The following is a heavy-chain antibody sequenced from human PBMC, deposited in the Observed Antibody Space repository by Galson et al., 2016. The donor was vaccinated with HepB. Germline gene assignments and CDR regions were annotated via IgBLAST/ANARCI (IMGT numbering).Heavy chain of an antibody. D-gene: IGHD5-12*01. Sequence: SLRLSCAASGFTFNSYAMSWVRQAPGKGLEWVSAISGSGGSTYYADSVKGRFTISRDNSKNTLYLQMNSLRAEDTAVYYCARDPMATRYYYYGMDVWGQGTTVTVSS. CDR1: GFTFNSYA. CDR2: ISGSGGST. CDR3: ARDPMATRYYYYGMDV. V-gene: IGHV3-23*01. J-gene: IGHJ6*02.